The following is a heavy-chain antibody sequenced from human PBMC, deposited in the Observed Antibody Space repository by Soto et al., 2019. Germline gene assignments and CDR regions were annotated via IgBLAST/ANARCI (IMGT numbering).Heavy chain of an antibody. J-gene: IGHJ5*02. CDR3: VRTRYQLTSSVLWLEP. Sequence: PSETLSLTCAVYGGFLSESYWTWIRQPSGKGLEWIGEINHVGGTNYNPSLKSRVTMSVDTSQNQFSLRLISVTAADTAMYFCVRTRYQLTSSVLWLEPWGQGTAVTVSS. D-gene: IGHD3-16*02. CDR2: INHVGGT. CDR1: GGFLSESY. V-gene: IGHV4-34*01.